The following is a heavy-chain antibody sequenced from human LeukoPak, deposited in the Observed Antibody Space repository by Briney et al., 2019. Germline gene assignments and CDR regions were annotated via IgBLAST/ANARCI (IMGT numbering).Heavy chain of an antibody. J-gene: IGHJ6*03. CDR1: GGPISSYY. CDR3: ARDWLGYCSSTSCEGYYYYYMDV. Sequence: SETLSLTCTVSGGPISSYYWSWIRQPPGKGLEWIGYIYYSGSTNYNPSLKSRVTISVDTSKNQFSLKLSSVTAADTAVYYCARDWLGYCSSTSCEGYYYYYMDVWGKGATVTVSS. CDR2: IYYSGST. D-gene: IGHD2-2*01. V-gene: IGHV4-59*01.